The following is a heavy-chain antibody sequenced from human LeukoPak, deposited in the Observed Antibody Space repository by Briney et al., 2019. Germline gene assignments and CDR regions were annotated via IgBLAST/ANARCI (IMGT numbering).Heavy chain of an antibody. D-gene: IGHD3-10*01. V-gene: IGHV3-7*05. CDR2: INQDGSEK. Sequence: GGSLRLSCAASGFSFSRSWMTWVHQAPGKGLEWVANINQDGSEKYYVDSVKGRFTISRDNAKNSLDLQMSGPRAEDTAVYYCAKERGNYFDYWGQGTLVTVSS. J-gene: IGHJ4*02. CDR3: AKERGNYFDY. CDR1: GFSFSRSW.